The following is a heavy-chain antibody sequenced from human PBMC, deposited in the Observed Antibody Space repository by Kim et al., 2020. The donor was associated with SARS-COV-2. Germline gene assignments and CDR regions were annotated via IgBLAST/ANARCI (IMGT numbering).Heavy chain of an antibody. D-gene: IGHD3-22*01. CDR1: GFTFSSYW. V-gene: IGHV3-7*01. CDR3: ARAHYYYDSSGYYYGDY. J-gene: IGHJ4*02. CDR2: IKQDGSEK. Sequence: GGSLRLSCAASGFTFSSYWMSWVRQAPGKGLEWVGNIKQDGSEKYYVDSVKGRFTISRDNAKNSLYLQMNSLRAEDTAVYYCARAHYYYDSSGYYYGDYWGQGTLVTVSS.